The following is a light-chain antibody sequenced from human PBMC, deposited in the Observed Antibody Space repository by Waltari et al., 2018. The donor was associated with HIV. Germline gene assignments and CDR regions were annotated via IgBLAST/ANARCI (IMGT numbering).Light chain of an antibody. CDR3: HQYGSATYT. J-gene: IGKJ2*01. CDR2: GAS. CDR1: QSVSSGF. V-gene: IGKV3-20*01. Sequence: EIVLTQSPATLSLSPGDRATLSCRASQSVSSGFLAWYQQKRGQAPRLLIYGASTRAKGIPDRFSGGGSGTDVTRTISSLDPEDFAVYYCHQYGSATYTFGQGTKLDIK.